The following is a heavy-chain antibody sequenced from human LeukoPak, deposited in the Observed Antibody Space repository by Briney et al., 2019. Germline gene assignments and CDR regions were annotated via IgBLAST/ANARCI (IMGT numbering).Heavy chain of an antibody. Sequence: SETLSLTCAVSGGSISSGGYSWSWIRQPPGKGLEWIGYIYHSGSTYYNPSLKSRVTISVDTSKNQFSLKLSSVTAADTAVYYCARDHRGDSPWELLGSYYFDYWGQGTLVTVSS. CDR3: ARDHRGDSPWELLGSYYFDY. V-gene: IGHV4-30-2*01. CDR1: GGSISSGGYS. D-gene: IGHD1-26*01. J-gene: IGHJ4*02. CDR2: IYHSGST.